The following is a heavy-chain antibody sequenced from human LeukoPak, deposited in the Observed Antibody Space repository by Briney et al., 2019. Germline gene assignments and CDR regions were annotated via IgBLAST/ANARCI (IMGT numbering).Heavy chain of an antibody. Sequence: SETLSLTCTVSGVSISSSDYYWGWIRQPPGKELEWIGGIYYGGSTYYNPSLKSRVTISVDTSMNQFSLKLSFVTTADTAVYYCARALGYCSGGSCTRGYNWFDPWGQGTLVTVPS. J-gene: IGHJ5*02. D-gene: IGHD2-15*01. V-gene: IGHV4-39*01. CDR1: GVSISSSDYY. CDR3: ARALGYCSGGSCTRGYNWFDP. CDR2: IYYGGST.